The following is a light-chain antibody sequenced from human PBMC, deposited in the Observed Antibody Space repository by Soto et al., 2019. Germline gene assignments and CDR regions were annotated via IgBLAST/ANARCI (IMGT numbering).Light chain of an antibody. V-gene: IGKV3-20*01. Sequence: EIVLTQSPGTLSVSPGERATLSCRASQIAGTSIAWYQQKPGQAPRLLIYAASITITGIPDRFSGSGSGTDFTLTISRLEPEDFAVYYCQQYYGSSSYSFGQGTKLEIK. J-gene: IGKJ2*03. CDR1: QIAGTS. CDR2: AAS. CDR3: QQYYGSSSYS.